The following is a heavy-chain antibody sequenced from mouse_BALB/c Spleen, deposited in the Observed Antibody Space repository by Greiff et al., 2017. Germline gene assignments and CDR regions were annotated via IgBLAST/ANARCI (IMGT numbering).Heavy chain of an antibody. Sequence: QVQLKQSGAELAKPGASVKMSCKASGYTFTSYWMHWVKQRPGQGLEWIGYINPSTGYTEYNQKFKDKATLTADKSSSTAYMQLSSLTSEDSAVYYCAREYGNLYYYAMDYWGQGTSVTVSS. D-gene: IGHD2-10*02. CDR1: GYTFTSYW. CDR3: AREYGNLYYYAMDY. J-gene: IGHJ4*01. CDR2: INPSTGYT. V-gene: IGHV1-7*01.